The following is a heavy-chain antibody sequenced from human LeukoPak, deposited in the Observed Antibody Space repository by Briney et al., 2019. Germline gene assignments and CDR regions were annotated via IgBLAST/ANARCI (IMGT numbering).Heavy chain of an antibody. Sequence: GGSLRLSCAASGFTFSNCWMSWVRQAPGKGLEWVSSISSSSSYIYYADSVKGRFTISRDNAKNSLYLQMNSLRAEDTAVYYCASDILTPPFDYWGQGTLVTVSS. J-gene: IGHJ4*02. V-gene: IGHV3-21*01. D-gene: IGHD3-9*01. CDR3: ASDILTPPFDY. CDR2: ISSSSSYI. CDR1: GFTFSNCW.